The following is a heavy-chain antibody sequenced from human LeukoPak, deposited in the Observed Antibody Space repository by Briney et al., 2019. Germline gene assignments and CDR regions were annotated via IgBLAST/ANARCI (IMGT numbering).Heavy chain of an antibody. CDR2: ISGSGGST. CDR3: AKVRAWFGELSY. D-gene: IGHD3-10*01. J-gene: IGHJ4*02. V-gene: IGHV3-23*01. Sequence: GGSLRLSCAASGFTVSSNYMSWVRQAPGKGLEWVSAISGSGGSTYYADSVKGRFTISRDNSKNTLYLQMNSLRAEDTAVYYCAKVRAWFGELSYWGQGTLVTVSS. CDR1: GFTVSSNY.